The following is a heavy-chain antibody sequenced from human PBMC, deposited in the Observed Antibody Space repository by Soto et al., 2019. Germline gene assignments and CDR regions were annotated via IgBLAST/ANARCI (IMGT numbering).Heavy chain of an antibody. J-gene: IGHJ5*02. CDR3: ARGDYGGNYNWFDP. V-gene: IGHV1-2*02. CDR2: INPNSGGT. D-gene: IGHD4-17*01. CDR1: GYTFTDYY. Sequence: VKVSCQASGYTFTDYYIHWVRQAPGQGLEWMGWINPNSGGTNDAQKFQGRVTMTRDTSISTAYMELSRLRSDDTAVYYCARGDYGGNYNWFDPWGQGTLVTVSS.